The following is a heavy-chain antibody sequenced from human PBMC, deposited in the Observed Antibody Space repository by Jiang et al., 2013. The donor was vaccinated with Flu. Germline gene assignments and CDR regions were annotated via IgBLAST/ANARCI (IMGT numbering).Heavy chain of an antibody. CDR2: STPTLGT. CDR3: ARAPLLWFGELFLDP. D-gene: IGHD3-10*01. CDR1: GYTFTSYA. Sequence: ASGYTFTSYAMNWVRQAPGQGLSGWDGSTPTLGTQRMPRASQDGLSSPWTPLSARHYLQISSLKAEDTAVYYCARAPLLWFGELFLDPWGQGTLVTVSS. V-gene: IGHV7-4-1*02. J-gene: IGHJ5*02.